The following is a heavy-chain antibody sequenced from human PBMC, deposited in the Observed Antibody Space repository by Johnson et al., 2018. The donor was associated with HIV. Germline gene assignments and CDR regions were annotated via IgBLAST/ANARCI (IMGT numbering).Heavy chain of an antibody. Sequence: VQLLESGGGVVQPGGSLRLSCAASGFTFSSYTMNWVRQAPGKGLEWVSGVSGSGGSTYYADSVKGRFPISRDNSKNTVYLQMNSLRAEDTAVYYCARERLVGYSSSAGAFDIWGQGTMVTVSS. J-gene: IGHJ3*02. CDR1: GFTFSSYT. D-gene: IGHD6-6*01. CDR3: ARERLVGYSSSAGAFDI. V-gene: IGHV3-23*01. CDR2: VSGSGGST.